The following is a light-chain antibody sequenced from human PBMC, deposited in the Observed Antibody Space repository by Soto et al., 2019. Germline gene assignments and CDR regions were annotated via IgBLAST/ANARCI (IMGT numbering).Light chain of an antibody. V-gene: IGLV2-8*01. CDR3: TSYAGFNTLV. J-gene: IGLJ2*01. CDR2: EVN. Sequence: QSALTQPPSASGSPGQSVTISCTGTSSDVGGYNFVSWYQQHPGKAPKLMISEVNKRPSGVPDRFSGSKSGHTASLTVSGLQAEDEADYYCTSYAGFNTLVFGGGTMLTVL. CDR1: SSDVGGYNF.